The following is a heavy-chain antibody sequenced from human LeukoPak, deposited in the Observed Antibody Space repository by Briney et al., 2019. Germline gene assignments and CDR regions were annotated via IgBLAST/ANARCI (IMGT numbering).Heavy chain of an antibody. CDR2: IYYSGST. V-gene: IGHV4-61*05. CDR3: ARVSGYDWESFYDY. CDR1: GSSISSSSYY. Sequence: SETLSLTCTVSGSSISSSSYYWGWIRQPPGKGLEWIGYIYYSGSTNYNPSLKSRVTISVDTSKNQFSLKLRSVTAADTAVYYCARVSGYDWESFYDYWGQGTLVTVSS. J-gene: IGHJ4*02. D-gene: IGHD5-12*01.